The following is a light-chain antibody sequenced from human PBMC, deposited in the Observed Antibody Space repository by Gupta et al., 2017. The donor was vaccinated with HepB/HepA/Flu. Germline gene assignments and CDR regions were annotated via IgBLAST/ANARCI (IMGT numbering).Light chain of an antibody. CDR2: AAS. J-gene: IGKJ4*01. Sequence: DIQMTQSPSSLSASVGDRVTITCRASQSISSYLNWYQQKPGKAPELLIYAASTLQTGVPSRFSGSGSGTDFTLTGSSLQPEDFATYYCQEANDPPRTFGGGTKVEIK. CDR3: QEANDPPRT. V-gene: IGKV1-39*01. CDR1: QSISSY.